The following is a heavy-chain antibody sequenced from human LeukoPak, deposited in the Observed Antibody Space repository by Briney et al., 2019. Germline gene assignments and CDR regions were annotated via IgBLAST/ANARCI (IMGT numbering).Heavy chain of an antibody. CDR2: VYNSEYT. D-gene: IGHD1-26*01. V-gene: IGHV4-59*08. J-gene: IGHJ5*02. Sequence: PSETLSLTCTVSGGSISGYYWGWIRQPPGKGLEWIAYVYNSEYTNYNPSLKSRASISVDTSKNLCSLRLSSVTAADTAVYYCARHAIYSGGYSFWFDPWSLGTLVTVS. CDR3: ARHAIYSGGYSFWFDP. CDR1: GGSISGYY.